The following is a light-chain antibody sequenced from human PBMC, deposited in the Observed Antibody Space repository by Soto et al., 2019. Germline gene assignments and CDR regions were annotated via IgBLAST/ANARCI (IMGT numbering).Light chain of an antibody. CDR2: DVS. V-gene: IGLV2-11*01. CDR1: SSDVGGYNY. Sequence: QSALTQPRSVSGSPGQSVTISCTGTSSDVGGYNYVSWYQQNPGKAPKLMIYDVSKRPSGVPDPFSGSKYGNTASLTISGLQAEHEADYYCCTYAGSDTSLVFGTGTKVTVL. J-gene: IGLJ1*01. CDR3: CTYAGSDTSLV.